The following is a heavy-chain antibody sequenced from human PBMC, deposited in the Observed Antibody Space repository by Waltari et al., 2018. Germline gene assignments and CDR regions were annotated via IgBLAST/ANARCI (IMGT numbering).Heavy chain of an antibody. CDR1: GGSISSGSYY. D-gene: IGHD3-22*01. J-gene: IGHJ2*01. CDR2: IYYSGST. Sequence: QVQLQESGPGLVKPSETLSLTCSVSGGSISSGSYYWTWIRQPPGKGLEGIGYIYYSGSTNYNPALKSRVTISVDTAKNQFSLKLSSVTAADTAVYYCASVVVRRNEVYFDLWGRGTLVTVSS. CDR3: ASVVVRRNEVYFDL. V-gene: IGHV4-61*01.